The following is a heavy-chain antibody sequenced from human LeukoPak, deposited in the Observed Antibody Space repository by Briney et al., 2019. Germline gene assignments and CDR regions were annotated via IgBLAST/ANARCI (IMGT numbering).Heavy chain of an antibody. J-gene: IGHJ6*03. V-gene: IGHV3-11*01. CDR2: ISSSGSTI. CDR3: ARTSSGYYHNYYYYMDV. CDR1: GFTFSDYY. Sequence: GGSLRLSCAASGFTFSDYYMSWIRQAPGKGREWVSYISSSGSTIYYADSVKGRFTISRDNAKNSLYLQMNSLRAEDTAVYYCARTSSGYYHNYYYYMDVWGKGTTVTVSS. D-gene: IGHD3-22*01.